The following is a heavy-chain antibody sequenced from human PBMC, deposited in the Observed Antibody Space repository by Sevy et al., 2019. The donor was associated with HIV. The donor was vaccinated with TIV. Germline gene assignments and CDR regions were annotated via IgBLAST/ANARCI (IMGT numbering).Heavy chain of an antibody. CDR2: VYYTGGT. V-gene: IGHV4-59*08. CDR1: GGSINSDH. CDR3: ARRNDFDI. Sequence: SETSLTCTVSGGSINSDHWNWIRQPPGKGLEWIGYVYYTGGTNYNPSLKNRVTISVDRTKNQFSLKLTSVTAAGTAVYYCARRNDFDIWGQGTMVTVSS. J-gene: IGHJ3*02.